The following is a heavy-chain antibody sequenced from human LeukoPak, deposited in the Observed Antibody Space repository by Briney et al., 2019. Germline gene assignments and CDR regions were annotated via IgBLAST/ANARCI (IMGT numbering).Heavy chain of an antibody. CDR2: ISSSSSHI. V-gene: IGHV3-21*01. CDR1: GFTFSSYT. D-gene: IGHD2-8*02. CDR3: ARVVPGTGSFY. J-gene: IGHJ4*02. Sequence: PGGSLRLSCAVSGFTFSSYTMNWVRQAPGKGLEWVSSISSSSSHIYYADSVKGRFTISRDNAKNSLYLQMNSLRAEDTAVYYCARVVPGTGSFYWGQGTLVTVSS.